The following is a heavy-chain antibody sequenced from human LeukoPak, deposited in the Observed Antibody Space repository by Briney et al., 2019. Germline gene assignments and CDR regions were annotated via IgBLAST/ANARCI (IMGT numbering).Heavy chain of an antibody. CDR1: GFTFSTYD. J-gene: IGHJ4*02. CDR2: VSGTGGGGST. V-gene: IGHV3-23*01. Sequence: GGSLRLSCAASGFTFSTYDMTWVRQAPGKGLEWVSTVSGTGGGGSTYYADSVKGRFTISRDNSKNTLYLHMNSLRAEDTATYYCAKRYSSASSFDYWGRGTLVTVSS. CDR3: AKRYSSASSFDY. D-gene: IGHD6-19*01.